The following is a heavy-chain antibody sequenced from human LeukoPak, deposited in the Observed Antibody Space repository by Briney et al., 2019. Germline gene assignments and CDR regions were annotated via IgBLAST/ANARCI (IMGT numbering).Heavy chain of an antibody. CDR3: ARDNSVRDEAWWFYP. D-gene: IGHD5-24*01. J-gene: IGHJ5*02. CDR1: GGTFSSYA. V-gene: IGHV1-69*05. CDR2: IIPIFGTA. Sequence: AASVKVSCKASGGTFSSYAISWVRQAPGQGLEWMGGIIPIFGTANYAQKFQGRVTLTRDMSTSTDYLELSSLRSEDTAVYYCARDNSVRDEAWWFYPWGQGTLVTVSS.